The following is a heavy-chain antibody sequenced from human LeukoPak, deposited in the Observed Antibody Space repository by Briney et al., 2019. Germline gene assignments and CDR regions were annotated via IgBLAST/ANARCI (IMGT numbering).Heavy chain of an antibody. CDR1: GGSISSYY. CDR2: IYYSGST. CDR3: AGDLLDGQPDY. J-gene: IGHJ4*02. Sequence: SETLSLTCTVSGGSISSYYWSSIRQPPGKGLEWIGYIYYSGSTNYNPPLKSRVTISVDTSKNQFSLKLSSVTAADTAVYYCAGDLLDGQPDYWGQGTLVTVSS. V-gene: IGHV4-59*01. D-gene: IGHD1-1*01.